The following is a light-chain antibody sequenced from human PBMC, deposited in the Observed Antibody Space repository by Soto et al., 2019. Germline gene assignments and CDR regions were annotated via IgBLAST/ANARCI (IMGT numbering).Light chain of an antibody. J-gene: IGKJ4*01. CDR2: WAS. V-gene: IGKV4-1*01. Sequence: DIVMTQSPDSLAVSLGERATINCKSSQSILFSSNNKNYLTWYQQKPGQPPKPLIYWASTRESGVPDRFSGSGSGTDFTLTISSLQAEDVAVYSCQQYYSTPVTFGGGTKVEIK. CDR3: QQYYSTPVT. CDR1: QSILFSSNNKNY.